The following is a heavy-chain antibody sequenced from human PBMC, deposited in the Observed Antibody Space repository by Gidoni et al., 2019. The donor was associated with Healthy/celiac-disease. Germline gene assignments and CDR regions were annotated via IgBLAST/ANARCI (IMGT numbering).Heavy chain of an antibody. CDR2: IWYDGSNK. V-gene: IGHV3-33*01. J-gene: IGHJ6*02. Sequence: VQLVESGGGVVQPGRSLRLSCAASGFTFSSYGMPWVRQATGKGLEWVAVIWYDGSNKYYADSVKGRFTISRDNSKNTLYLQMNSLRAEDTAVYYCARGDYYYYGMDVWGQGTTVTVSS. CDR1: GFTFSSYG. CDR3: ARGDYYYYGMDV.